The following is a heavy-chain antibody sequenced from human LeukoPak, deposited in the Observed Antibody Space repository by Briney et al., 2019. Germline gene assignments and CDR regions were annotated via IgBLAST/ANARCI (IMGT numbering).Heavy chain of an antibody. CDR2: INPNSGGT. Sequence: ASVKVSCKASGYTFTGYYMHWVRRAPGQGLEWMGWINPNSGGTNYAQKFQGRVTMTRDTSISTAYMELSRLRSDDTAVYYCARERRDDYYDSSGLDYWGQGTLVTVSS. CDR1: GYTFTGYY. D-gene: IGHD3-22*01. CDR3: ARERRDDYYDSSGLDY. V-gene: IGHV1-2*02. J-gene: IGHJ4*02.